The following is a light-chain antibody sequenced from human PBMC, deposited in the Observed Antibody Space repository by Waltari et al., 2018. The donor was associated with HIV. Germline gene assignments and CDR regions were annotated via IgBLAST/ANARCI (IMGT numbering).Light chain of an antibody. Sequence: DIHLAQSPSFLSASVGDRVPISCRASQGISTSLAWYQQKPGNDPRLLMYGASTLQSGVPSRFSGSGSGKEFSLTISSLQPEDFATYYCQQLYSSPRTFGQGTNLEIK. V-gene: IGKV1-9*01. CDR2: GAS. J-gene: IGKJ2*01. CDR1: QGISTS. CDR3: QQLYSSPRT.